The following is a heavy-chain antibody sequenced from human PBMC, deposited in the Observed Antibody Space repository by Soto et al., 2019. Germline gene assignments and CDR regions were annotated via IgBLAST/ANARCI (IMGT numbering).Heavy chain of an antibody. CDR1: GGSISSGGYY. V-gene: IGHV4-31*03. D-gene: IGHD2-15*01. Sequence: QVQLQESGPGLVKPSQTLSLTCTVSGGSISSGGYYWSWIRQHPGKGLEGIGYIYYSGSTYYNPSLKSRVTISVDTSKNQFSLKLSSVTAADTAVYYCARSRYCSGGSCYWFDPWGQGTLVTVSS. CDR3: ARSRYCSGGSCYWFDP. CDR2: IYYSGST. J-gene: IGHJ5*02.